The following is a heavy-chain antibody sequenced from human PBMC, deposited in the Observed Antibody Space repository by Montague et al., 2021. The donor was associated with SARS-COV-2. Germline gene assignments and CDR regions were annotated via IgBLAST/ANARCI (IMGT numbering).Heavy chain of an antibody. D-gene: IGHD3-3*01. CDR2: ISGSGDTI. Sequence: SLRLSCAASGFTFSSYAMTWVRQAPGQVLEWVSTISGSGDTIEXXXSXXXHFTISRDNSKNTLYLQMNGLRVEDTAIYYCAKDLFDTNLADALDIWGQGTVVTVSS. CDR3: AKDLFDTNLADALDI. CDR1: GFTFSSYA. V-gene: IGHV3-23*01. J-gene: IGHJ3*02.